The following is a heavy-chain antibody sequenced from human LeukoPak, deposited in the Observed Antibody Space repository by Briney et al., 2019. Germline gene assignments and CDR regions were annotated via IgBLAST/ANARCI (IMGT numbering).Heavy chain of an antibody. J-gene: IGHJ4*02. V-gene: IGHV3-23*01. CDR2: ISGSGGST. Sequence: PGGTLRLSCAASGFTFSSYGMSWVRWAPGKGLEWVSAISGSGGSTYYADSVKGRFTISRDNSKNTLYLQMNSLRAEDTAVYYCAKLWELLYFDYWGQGTLVTVSS. CDR3: AKLWELLYFDY. D-gene: IGHD1-26*01. CDR1: GFTFSSYG.